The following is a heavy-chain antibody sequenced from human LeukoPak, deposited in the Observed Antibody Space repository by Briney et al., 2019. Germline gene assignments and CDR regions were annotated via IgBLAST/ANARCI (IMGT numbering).Heavy chain of an antibody. CDR1: GYTVTGYY. V-gene: IGHV1-2*02. J-gene: IGHJ4*02. D-gene: IGHD2-8*01. CDR2: INPNSGGT. Sequence: GASVKVSCKASGYTVTGYYMHWGRQAPGQGLEWRGWINPNSGGTNYAQKFQGRVTMTRETSISTAYMELSRLRSDDTAVYYCATLMVYANPSNDYWGQGTLVTVSS. CDR3: ATLMVYANPSNDY.